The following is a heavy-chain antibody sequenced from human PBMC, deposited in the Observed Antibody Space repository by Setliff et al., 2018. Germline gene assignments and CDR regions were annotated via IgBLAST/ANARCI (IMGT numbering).Heavy chain of an antibody. D-gene: IGHD1-1*01. J-gene: IGHJ3*02. Sequence: SETLSLTCSVYGESFSNNYWSWIRQSPGRGLEWIGESNHGGSTSYNPSLKSRLTMSVDTSKNQFSLKLTSVTAADSAVYYCRQAVVGRDVFDIWGQGTVVTVSS. V-gene: IGHV4-34*01. CDR1: GESFSNNY. CDR2: SNHGGST. CDR3: RQAVVGRDVFDI.